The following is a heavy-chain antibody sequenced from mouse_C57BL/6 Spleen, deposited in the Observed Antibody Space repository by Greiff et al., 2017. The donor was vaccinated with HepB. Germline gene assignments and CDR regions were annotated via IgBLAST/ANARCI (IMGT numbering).Heavy chain of an antibody. CDR3: ARPPITTVVPYWYFDV. J-gene: IGHJ1*03. V-gene: IGHV5-17*01. D-gene: IGHD1-1*01. CDR1: GFTFSDYG. Sequence: VQLKESGGGLVKPGGSLKLSCAASGFTFSDYGMHWVRQAPEKGLEWVAYISSGSSTIYYADTVKGRFTISRDNAKNTLFLQMTSLRSEDTAMYYCARPPITTVVPYWYFDVWGTGTTVTVSS. CDR2: ISSGSSTI.